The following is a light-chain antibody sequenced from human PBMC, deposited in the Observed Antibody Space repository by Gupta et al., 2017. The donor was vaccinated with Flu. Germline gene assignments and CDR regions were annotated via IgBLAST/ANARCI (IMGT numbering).Light chain of an antibody. CDR3: QQYYDTPLN. V-gene: IGKV4-1*01. Sequence: IVVTQSPASLAVSLGARATISCKSSQSSLFRSDNKNYLAWYQKKPGQPPKLLIYWASRRECGVPDRFSGRGSGTDFTLTISSLQAEDVTVYYCQQYYDTPLNFGGGTRVEIK. CDR2: WAS. CDR1: QSSLFRSDNKNY. J-gene: IGKJ4*01.